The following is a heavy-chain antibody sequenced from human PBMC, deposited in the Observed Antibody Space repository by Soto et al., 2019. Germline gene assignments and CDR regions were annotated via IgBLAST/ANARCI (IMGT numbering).Heavy chain of an antibody. D-gene: IGHD3-22*01. CDR2: ISYDGSNK. V-gene: IGHV3-30*03. J-gene: IGHJ3*02. CDR1: GFTFTSYG. Sequence: QVQLVESGGGVVQPGRSLRLSCAASGFTFTSYGMHWVRQAPGKGLEWVAVISYDGSNKYYADSVKGRFTISRDNSKNTLDLQMNLLRATDTAVYYLATDNYDGSGGSNDAFENWGQGTMVTVSS. CDR3: ATDNYDGSGGSNDAFEN.